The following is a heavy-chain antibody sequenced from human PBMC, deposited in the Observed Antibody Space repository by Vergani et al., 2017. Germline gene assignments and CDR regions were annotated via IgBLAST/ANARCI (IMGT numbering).Heavy chain of an antibody. D-gene: IGHD2-21*02. V-gene: IGHV1-69*08. Sequence: QVLVVQSGAEVKKPGSSVKVSCKASGATFRSNTISWVRQVPGQGLEWMGRIIPVLGKTKYAQDFQGRLTITADTSTSTAYMELTSLRSQDTAVYYCARDPRGYGGDPEDYYYGMDVWGQGTTVTVSS. J-gene: IGHJ6*02. CDR1: GATFRSNT. CDR2: IIPVLGKT. CDR3: ARDPRGYGGDPEDYYYGMDV.